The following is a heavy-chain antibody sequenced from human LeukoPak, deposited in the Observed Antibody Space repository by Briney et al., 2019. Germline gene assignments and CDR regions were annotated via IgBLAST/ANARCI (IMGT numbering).Heavy chain of an antibody. D-gene: IGHD6-13*01. Sequence: SETLSLTCTVSGGSISSYYWSWIRPPPGKGLERIGYIYYSGSTNYNPSLKSRVTISVDTSKNQVSLKLSSVTAADTAVYYCARVYYSSSYDYWYFDLWGRGTLVTVSS. CDR3: ARVYYSSSYDYWYFDL. CDR1: GGSISSYY. J-gene: IGHJ2*01. V-gene: IGHV4-59*01. CDR2: IYYSGST.